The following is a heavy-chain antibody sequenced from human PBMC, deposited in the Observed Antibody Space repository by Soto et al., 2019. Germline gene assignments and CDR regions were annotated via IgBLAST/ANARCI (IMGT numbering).Heavy chain of an antibody. CDR3: AKDQVRVVVAAAFAY. CDR1: GFTFSSYG. Sequence: QVQLVESGGGVVQPGRSLRLSCAASGFTFSSYGMHWVRQAPGKGLEWVAVISYDGSNKYYADSVKGRFTISRDNSKNTLYLQMNSLRAEDTAVNYGAKDQVRVVVAAAFAYWGQGTLVTVSP. J-gene: IGHJ4*02. V-gene: IGHV3-30*18. CDR2: ISYDGSNK. D-gene: IGHD2-15*01.